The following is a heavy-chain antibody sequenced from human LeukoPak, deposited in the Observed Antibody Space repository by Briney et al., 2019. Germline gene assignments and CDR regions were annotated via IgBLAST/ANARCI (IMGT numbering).Heavy chain of an antibody. CDR2: IYYRGGT. CDR1: GFSISSGSF. D-gene: IGHD2-2*02. Sequence: KPSETLSLTCSVSGFSISSGSFWAWIRQPPGKGLEYVGIIYYRGGTHYSPSVKSRVTMSVETSDNQFFLNLTSLTAADTAVYYCARVGVDGGCAHNSAIPLFDHWGGGTLVTLSS. J-gene: IGHJ4*02. V-gene: IGHV4-38-2*02. CDR3: ARVGVDGGCAHNSAIPLFDH.